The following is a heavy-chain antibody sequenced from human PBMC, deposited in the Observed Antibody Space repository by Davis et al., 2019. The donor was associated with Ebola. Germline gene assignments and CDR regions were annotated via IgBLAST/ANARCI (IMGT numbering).Heavy chain of an antibody. D-gene: IGHD2-2*01. Sequence: SETLSLTCTVSGGSISSYYWSWIRQPPGKGLEWIGYIYYSGSTNYNPSLKSRVTISVDTSKNQFSLKLSSVTAADTAVYYCALWRGYQLLFGWFDPWGQGTLVTVSS. CDR3: ALWRGYQLLFGWFDP. CDR2: IYYSGST. J-gene: IGHJ5*02. V-gene: IGHV4-59*12. CDR1: GGSISSYY.